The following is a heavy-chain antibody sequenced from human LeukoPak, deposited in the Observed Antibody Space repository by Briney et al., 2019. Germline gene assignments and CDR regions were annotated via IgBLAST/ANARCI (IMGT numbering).Heavy chain of an antibody. CDR3: ARILEKVGWIYDAFDI. CDR2: IIPIFGTA. V-gene: IGHV1-69*13. CDR1: AGTFSSYA. D-gene: IGHD6-19*01. Sequence: ASVKVSCKASAGTFSSYAISWVRQAPGQGLEWMGGIIPIFGTANYAQKFQGRVTITADESTSTAYMELSSLRSEDTAVYYCARILEKVGWIYDAFDIWGQGTMVTVSS. J-gene: IGHJ3*02.